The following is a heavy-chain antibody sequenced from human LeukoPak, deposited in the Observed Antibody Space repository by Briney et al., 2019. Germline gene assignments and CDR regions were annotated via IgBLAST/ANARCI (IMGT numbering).Heavy chain of an antibody. CDR3: ARLTTDY. CDR2: INHSGST. D-gene: IGHD4-11*01. Sequence: TSETLSLTCAVYGGSFSGYYWSWIRQPPGKGLEWIGEINHSGSTNYNPSLKSRVTISVDTSKNQFSLKLSSVTAADTAVYYCARLTTDYWGQGTLVTVSS. V-gene: IGHV4-34*01. J-gene: IGHJ4*02. CDR1: GGSFSGYY.